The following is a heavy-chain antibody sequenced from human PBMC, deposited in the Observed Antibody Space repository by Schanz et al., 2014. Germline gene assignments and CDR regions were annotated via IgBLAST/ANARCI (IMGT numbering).Heavy chain of an antibody. CDR3: ARDGPYYDFLYGTDV. CDR2: VSAYNGNT. CDR1: GYTFTTYA. D-gene: IGHD3-3*01. J-gene: IGHJ6*02. Sequence: QLRLVQSGAEVKKPGASVKVSCKASGYTFTTYAISWVRQAPGQGLEWMGWVSAYNGNTNYAQKLQGRVTMTTDTSTSTAYMELRSLRSDDTAVYYCARDGPYYDFLYGTDVWGQGTTVTVSS. V-gene: IGHV1-18*04.